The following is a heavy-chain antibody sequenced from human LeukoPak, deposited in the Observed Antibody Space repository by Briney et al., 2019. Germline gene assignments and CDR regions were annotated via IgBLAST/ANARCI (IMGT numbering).Heavy chain of an antibody. J-gene: IGHJ4*02. Sequence: SETLSLTCTVSGGSISSSSYYWGWIRQPPGKGLEWIGSIYYSGSTYYNPSLKSRVTISVDTSKNQFSLKLSSVTAADTAVYYCARRDKGRPSPTDYWGQGTLVTASS. D-gene: IGHD2-2*01. CDR2: IYYSGST. CDR3: ARRDKGRPSPTDY. CDR1: GGSISSSSYY. V-gene: IGHV4-39*01.